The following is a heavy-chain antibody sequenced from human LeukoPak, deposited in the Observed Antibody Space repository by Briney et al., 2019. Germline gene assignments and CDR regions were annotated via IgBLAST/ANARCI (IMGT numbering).Heavy chain of an antibody. CDR2: INHNGST. Sequence: PSETLSLTCAVYGGSFSGYYWTWIRQPPGKGLEWIGEINHNGSTNYNPSLKSRVTISVDTSKNQFSLKLSSVTVADTAVYYCARERPYGDYFDYWGQGTLVTVSS. CDR3: ARERPYGDYFDY. CDR1: GGSFSGYY. V-gene: IGHV4-34*01. J-gene: IGHJ4*02. D-gene: IGHD4-17*01.